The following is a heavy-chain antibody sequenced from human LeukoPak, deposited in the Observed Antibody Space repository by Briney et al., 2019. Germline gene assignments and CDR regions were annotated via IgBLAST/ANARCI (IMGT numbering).Heavy chain of an antibody. CDR3: ARKAAAANTFDY. Sequence: ASVRDSCKASGGTFSSYAISWVRQAAGQGLEWMGGIIPIFGTANYAQKLQGRVTITADKSTSTAYMELSSLRSEDTAVYYCARKAAAANTFDYWGQGTLVTVSS. J-gene: IGHJ4*02. CDR1: GGTFSSYA. D-gene: IGHD6-13*01. CDR2: IIPIFGTA. V-gene: IGHV1-69*06.